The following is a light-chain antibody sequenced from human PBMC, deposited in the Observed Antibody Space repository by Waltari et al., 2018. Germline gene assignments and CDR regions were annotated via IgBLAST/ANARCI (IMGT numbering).Light chain of an antibody. Sequence: QSALTQPASVSGSPGQSITISCPGTSSDVGGYNYVSWYQQHPGKAPKLMIYEVSNRPSGVSNRFSGSKSGNTASLTISGLQAEDEADYYCSSYTSSSIWVFGGGTELTVL. CDR3: SSYTSSSIWV. J-gene: IGLJ3*02. CDR2: EVS. CDR1: SSDVGGYNY. V-gene: IGLV2-14*01.